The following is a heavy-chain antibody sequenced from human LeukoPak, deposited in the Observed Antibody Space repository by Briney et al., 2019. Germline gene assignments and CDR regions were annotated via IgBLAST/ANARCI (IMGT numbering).Heavy chain of an antibody. CDR1: GDSLSNYY. Sequence: SETLSLTCTVSGDSLSNYYWNWIRQAPGKGLEWIGYIFYSGGTNYNSPLKSRATISVDRSKNQFSLRLSSVTAADTAVYYCARAKEGTSLVLSFKYHYYFLDVWGIGTTVTVSS. CDR2: IFYSGGT. V-gene: IGHV4-59*12. CDR3: ARAKEGTSLVLSFKYHYYFLDV. J-gene: IGHJ6*04. D-gene: IGHD2-2*01.